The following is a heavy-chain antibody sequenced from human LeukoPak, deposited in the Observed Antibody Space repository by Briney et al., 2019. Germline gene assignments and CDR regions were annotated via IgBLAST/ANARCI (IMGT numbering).Heavy chain of an antibody. D-gene: IGHD6-19*01. CDR1: GFTFSSYW. CDR3: ASKLTATVAVAGPFDP. Sequence: GGSLRLSCAASGFTFSSYWISWVRQAPGKGLEWVANIKQDGSEKYYVDSVKGRFTISRDNAKNSLYLQMNSLRAEDTAVYYCASKLTATVAVAGPFDPWGQGTLVTVSS. V-gene: IGHV3-7*01. CDR2: IKQDGSEK. J-gene: IGHJ5*02.